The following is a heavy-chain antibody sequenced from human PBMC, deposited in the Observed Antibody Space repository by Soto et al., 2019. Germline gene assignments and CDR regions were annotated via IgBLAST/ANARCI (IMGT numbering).Heavy chain of an antibody. Sequence: EVQLLESGGGLVQPGGSLRLSCAASGFTFSSYAMNWVRQAPGKGLEWVSVISGSGDSTYYADSVKGRFTIFRDNSKNTLYLQMNSLRAEDTAVYYCARRSSSWYFDYWGQGTLVTVSS. J-gene: IGHJ4*02. CDR2: ISGSGDST. D-gene: IGHD6-13*01. CDR3: ARRSSSWYFDY. CDR1: GFTFSSYA. V-gene: IGHV3-23*01.